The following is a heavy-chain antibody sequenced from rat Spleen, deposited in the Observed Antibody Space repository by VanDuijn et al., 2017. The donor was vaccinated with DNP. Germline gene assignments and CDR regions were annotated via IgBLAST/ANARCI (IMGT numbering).Heavy chain of an antibody. D-gene: IGHD1-4*01. CDR3: ARWPGYNPPYAMDA. CDR1: GYSITSSYR. V-gene: IGHV3-3*01. Sequence: EVQLQESGPGLVKPSQSHSLTCSVTGYSITSSYRWNWIRKFPGNKLEWMGSLNSAGTTNYNPSLKSRISITRDTSKNQFFLQVNSVTTEDTATYYCARWPGYNPPYAMDAWGQGTSVTVSS. J-gene: IGHJ4*01. CDR2: LNSAGTT.